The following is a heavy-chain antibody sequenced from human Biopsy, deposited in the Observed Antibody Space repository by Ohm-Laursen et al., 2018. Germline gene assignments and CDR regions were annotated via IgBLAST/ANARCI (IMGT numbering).Heavy chain of an antibody. CDR1: GFSFSDYH. J-gene: IGHJ6*02. CDR3: ARDTRWSPYSMDV. Sequence: SLRLSCAASGFSFSDYHMRWIRQAPGRGLEWVSYISGGGTIYYGDSMKGRVTISGDNAKNSLYLQMHSLRAEDTAAYYCARDTRWSPYSMDVWGQGTTVTVSS. V-gene: IGHV3-11*01. CDR2: ISGGGTI. D-gene: IGHD4-23*01.